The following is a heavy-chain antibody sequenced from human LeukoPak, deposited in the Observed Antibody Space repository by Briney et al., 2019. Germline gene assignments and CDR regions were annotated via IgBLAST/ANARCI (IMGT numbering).Heavy chain of an antibody. CDR1: GFTFSDYY. Sequence: GGSLRLSCAASGFTFSDYYMSWIRQAPGKGLEWVSYISSSGSTINYADSVKGRFTISRDSAKRSLFLQMNSLRAEDTAVYYCARVGSSGYPIDYWGQGTLVTVSS. V-gene: IGHV3-11*01. CDR2: ISSSGSTI. J-gene: IGHJ4*02. CDR3: ARVGSSGYPIDY. D-gene: IGHD6-19*01.